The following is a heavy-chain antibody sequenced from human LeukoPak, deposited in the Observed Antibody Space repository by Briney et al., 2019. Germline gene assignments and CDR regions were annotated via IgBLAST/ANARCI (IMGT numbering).Heavy chain of an antibody. V-gene: IGHV1-18*01. CDR2: ISAYNGNT. D-gene: IGHD5-12*01. CDR3: ARRGGLLFPYFYYMDV. J-gene: IGHJ6*03. CDR1: GYTFTTYG. Sequence: ASVKVSCKASGYTFTTYGISWVRQAPGQGLEWMGWISAYNGNTNYAQKLQGRVTMTTDTSTSTAYMELRSLGSDDTAVYYCARRGGLLFPYFYYMDVWGKGTTVTVSS.